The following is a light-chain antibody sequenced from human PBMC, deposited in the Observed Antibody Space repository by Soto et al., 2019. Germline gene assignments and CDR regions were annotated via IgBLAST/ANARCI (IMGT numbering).Light chain of an antibody. Sequence: EIVMTQSPATLSVSPGERATLFCRASQSVRSSLAWYQQNPGQAPRLLIYGASNRATGIPDRFSGSGSGTDFTLTISRLEPEDFAVYYCQQYGSSGTFGQGTKVDIK. CDR2: GAS. V-gene: IGKV3-20*01. J-gene: IGKJ1*01. CDR1: QSVRSS. CDR3: QQYGSSGT.